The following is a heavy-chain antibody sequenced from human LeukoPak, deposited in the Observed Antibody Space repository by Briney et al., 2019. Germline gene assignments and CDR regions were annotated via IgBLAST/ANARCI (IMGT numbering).Heavy chain of an antibody. CDR3: ARAGAALTTHFDH. CDR2: INPNSGGT. Sequence: ASVKVSCKASGYTFTGYYMHWVRQAPGQGLEWMGWINPNSGGTNYAQHLQGRVTMTTDTSTTTAYLEMRSLRSDDTAVYYCARAGAALTTHFDHWGQGTLVTVSS. D-gene: IGHD4-11*01. CDR1: GYTFTGYY. V-gene: IGHV1-2*02. J-gene: IGHJ4*02.